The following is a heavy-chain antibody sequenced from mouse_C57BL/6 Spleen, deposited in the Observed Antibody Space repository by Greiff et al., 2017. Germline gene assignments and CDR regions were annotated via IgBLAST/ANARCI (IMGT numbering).Heavy chain of an antibody. Sequence: QVQLQQPGAELVMPGASVKLSCKASGYTFTSYWMHWVKQRPGQGLEWIGEIDPSDSYTNYNQKFKGKSTLTVDKSSSTAYMQLSSLTSEDSAVYYCARNLLLRGGYFDYWGQGTTLTVSS. CDR3: ARNLLLRGGYFDY. CDR2: IDPSDSYT. D-gene: IGHD1-1*01. J-gene: IGHJ2*01. CDR1: GYTFTSYW. V-gene: IGHV1-69*01.